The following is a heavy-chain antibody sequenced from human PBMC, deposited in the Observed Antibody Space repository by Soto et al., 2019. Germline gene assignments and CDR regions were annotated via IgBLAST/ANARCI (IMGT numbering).Heavy chain of an antibody. V-gene: IGHV4-34*01. CDR2: INHSGST. J-gene: IGHJ6*02. Sequence: SETLSLTCAVYGGSFSGYYWSWIRQPPGKGLEWIGEINHSGSTNYNPSLKSRVTISVDTSKNQFSLKLSSVTAADTAVYYCASTMVRGVRYYYYYGMDVWGQGTTVTV. D-gene: IGHD3-10*01. CDR3: ASTMVRGVRYYYYYGMDV. CDR1: GGSFSGYY.